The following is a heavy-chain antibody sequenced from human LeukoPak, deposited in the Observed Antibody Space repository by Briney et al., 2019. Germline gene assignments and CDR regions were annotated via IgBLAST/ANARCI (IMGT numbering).Heavy chain of an antibody. V-gene: IGHV4-34*01. CDR2: INHSGST. Sequence: PSETLSLTCAVYGGSFSGYYWSWIRQPPGKGLEWIGEINHSGSTNYNPSLKSRVTISVDTSKNQFSLKLSSVTAADTAVYYCARGRGMGDYVWGSYRPSKPFDYWGQGTLVTVSS. CDR1: GGSFSGYY. CDR3: ARGRGMGDYVWGSYRPSKPFDY. J-gene: IGHJ4*02. D-gene: IGHD3-16*02.